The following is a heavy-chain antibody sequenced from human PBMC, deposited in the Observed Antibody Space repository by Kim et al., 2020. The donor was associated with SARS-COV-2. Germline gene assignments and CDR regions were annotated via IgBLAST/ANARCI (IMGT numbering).Heavy chain of an antibody. CDR3: ASRAGYSSGWFAY. J-gene: IGHJ5*01. Sequence: GGSLRLSCAASGFIFSSYEMNWVRQAPGKGLEWVSYISSSGSTKYYADSVKGRFTIPRDNAKNSLYLQMNSLGAEATAVYYCASRAGYSSGWFAYWGQGTLVTVSS. CDR2: ISSSGSTK. CDR1: GFIFSSYE. V-gene: IGHV3-48*03. D-gene: IGHD6-19*01.